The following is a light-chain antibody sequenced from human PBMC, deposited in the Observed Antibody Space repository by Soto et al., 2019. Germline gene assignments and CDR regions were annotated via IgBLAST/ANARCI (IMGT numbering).Light chain of an antibody. CDR1: QSVNSN. CDR3: QQYNNWPFT. Sequence: EIMMTQSPVTLSVSPGERATLSCRASQSVNSNLAWYQQKPGQAPRLLIYGASTRATGIPASLIGNGSGTEFTLTASSLQPEDFAVYYCQQYNNWPFTFGPGTKVDIX. J-gene: IGKJ3*01. CDR2: GAS. V-gene: IGKV3-15*01.